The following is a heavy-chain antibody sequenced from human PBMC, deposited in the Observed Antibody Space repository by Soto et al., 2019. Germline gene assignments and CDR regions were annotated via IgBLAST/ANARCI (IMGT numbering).Heavy chain of an antibody. Sequence: QVQLVESGGGVVQPGRSLRLSCAASGFSFSTYAMHWVRQAPGKGLEWVAVISYDGSTKYYADSVKGRFTISRDNSQNTLYLQIDSRRAEDTAMYYCARKLHSAGWCSLNDCDYWGQGTLVTVSS. J-gene: IGHJ4*02. CDR3: ARKLHSAGWCSLNDCDY. D-gene: IGHD6-19*01. CDR2: ISYDGSTK. CDR1: GFSFSTYA. V-gene: IGHV3-30-3*01.